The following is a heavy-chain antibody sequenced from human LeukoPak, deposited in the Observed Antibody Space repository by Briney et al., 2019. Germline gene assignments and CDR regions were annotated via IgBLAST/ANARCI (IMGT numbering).Heavy chain of an antibody. CDR1: GFTLSSYW. D-gene: IGHD6-13*01. CDR2: IDTDGSNT. CDR3: ARGSSSWPNWYFDL. V-gene: IGHV3-74*01. J-gene: IGHJ2*01. Sequence: AGGSLRLSCAASGFTLSSYWMHWVRQAPGKGLVWVSHIDTDGSNTRYADSVKGRFTISRDNAENTLFLQMNSLRAEDTAVYYCARGSSSWPNWYFDLWGRGTLVTVSS.